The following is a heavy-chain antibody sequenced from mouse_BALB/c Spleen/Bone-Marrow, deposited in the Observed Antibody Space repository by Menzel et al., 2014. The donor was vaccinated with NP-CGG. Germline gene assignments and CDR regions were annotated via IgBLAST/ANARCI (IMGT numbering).Heavy chain of an antibody. D-gene: IGHD2-1*01. J-gene: IGHJ2*01. CDR3: ARCYYGNYFDY. CDR2: INPSDGRT. V-gene: IGHV1S81*02. Sequence: VQRVESGAELVKPGASVKLSCEASGYTFTSYWMHWVKQRPGQGLEWIGEINPSDGRTNYNEKFKSKATLTVDKSSSTAYMQLSSLTSEDSAVYYCARCYYGNYFDYWGQGTTLTVSS. CDR1: GYTFTSYW.